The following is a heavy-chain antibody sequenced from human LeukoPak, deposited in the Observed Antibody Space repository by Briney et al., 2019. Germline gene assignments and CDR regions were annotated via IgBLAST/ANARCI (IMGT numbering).Heavy chain of an antibody. D-gene: IGHD3-10*01. CDR1: GFTFSNYW. Sequence: GGSLRLSCAASGFTFSNYWISWVRQAPGKGLEWVADIKHDGSEMWYVDSVKGRFTISRDDAKNSLYLQMNSLRAEDTALYYCAKGNTMVRGVKFDYWGQGTLVTVSS. CDR3: AKGNTMVRGVKFDY. J-gene: IGHJ4*02. V-gene: IGHV3-7*03. CDR2: IKHDGSEM.